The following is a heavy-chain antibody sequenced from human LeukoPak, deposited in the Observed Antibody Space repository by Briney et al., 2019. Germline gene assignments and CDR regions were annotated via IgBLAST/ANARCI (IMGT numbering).Heavy chain of an antibody. CDR2: SSAYNGNT. V-gene: IGHV1-18*04. Sequence: SVKVSCKASGYTFTSYGISWVRQAPGQGLDGMGWSSAYNGNTNYAQKLQGRVTMTTDTSTSTAYMELRSLRSADTAVYYCARDHCSGGRCYPPNWFDPWGQGTLVTVSS. D-gene: IGHD2-15*01. CDR1: GYTFTSYG. J-gene: IGHJ5*02. CDR3: ARDHCSGGRCYPPNWFDP.